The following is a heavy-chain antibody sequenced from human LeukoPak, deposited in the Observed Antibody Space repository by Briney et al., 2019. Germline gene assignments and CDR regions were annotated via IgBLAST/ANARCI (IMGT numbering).Heavy chain of an antibody. CDR3: AKWKYSNSGIDDY. J-gene: IGHJ4*02. D-gene: IGHD6-6*01. V-gene: IGHV3-23*01. CDR1: GFTFSSYW. CDR2: ISGSGDNT. Sequence: GGSLRLSCTASGFTFSSYWMSWVRQVPGKGLEWVSVISGSGDNTYYADSVKGRFTISRDNSKNMLYLQMNSLRAEDTAVYYCAKWKYSNSGIDDYWGQGTLVTVSS.